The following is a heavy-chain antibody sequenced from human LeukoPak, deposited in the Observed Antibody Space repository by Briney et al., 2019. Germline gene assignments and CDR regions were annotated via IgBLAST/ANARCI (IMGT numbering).Heavy chain of an antibody. Sequence: GGSLRLSCAASGFTFSSYAMSWVRQAPGKGLEWVSAISGSGGSTYYADSVNGRFTISRDNAKNSLYLQMNSLRAEETAVYYCARIQLWSFDYWGQGTLVTVSS. V-gene: IGHV3-23*01. J-gene: IGHJ4*02. CDR1: GFTFSSYA. CDR3: ARIQLWSFDY. D-gene: IGHD5-18*01. CDR2: ISGSGGST.